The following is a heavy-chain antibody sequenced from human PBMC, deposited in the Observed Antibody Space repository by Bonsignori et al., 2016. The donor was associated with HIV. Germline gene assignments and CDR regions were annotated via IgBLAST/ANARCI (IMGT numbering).Heavy chain of an antibody. Sequence: EVQLVQSGGGLVQPGGSLRLSCAASGFTVTTKYISWFRQTPGKGLEWVSFTFSVGSTEYEDSVKGRFSISRDNSKNSLFLQMNNLTIEDAGVYYCAKAGEDDFRSGPTAKYYFDFWGQGSLVTVSS. CDR1: GFTVTTKY. D-gene: IGHD3-3*01. CDR3: AKAGEDDFRSGPTAKYYFDF. J-gene: IGHJ4*02. V-gene: IGHV3-66*02. CDR2: TFSVGST.